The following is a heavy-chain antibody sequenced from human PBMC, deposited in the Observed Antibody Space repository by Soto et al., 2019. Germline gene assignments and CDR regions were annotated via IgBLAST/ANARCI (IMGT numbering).Heavy chain of an antibody. D-gene: IGHD2-21*02. V-gene: IGHV4-39*01. Sequence: PSETLSLTCTVPGGSISRSSHYWGWIRRPPGKGLEWIGCIYYSGSTYHNPSLKSRVTIPVDTSKNQSSLKLSSVTAADTAVYDCARHRGVVVTAIPYYCDCWGQGTMVTVSS. CDR3: ARHRGVVVTAIPYYCDC. CDR1: GGSISRSSHY. CDR2: IYYSGST. J-gene: IGHJ4*02.